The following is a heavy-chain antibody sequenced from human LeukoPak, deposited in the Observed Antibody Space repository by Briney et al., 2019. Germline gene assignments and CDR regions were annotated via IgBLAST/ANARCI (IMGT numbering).Heavy chain of an antibody. J-gene: IGHJ4*02. Sequence: GGSLRLSCAASGFTFDDHAMHWVRQAPGKGLEWVSGISWNSGSIGYADSVKGRFTISRDNAKNSLYLQMNSLRAEDTALYYCAKDPTPFIAVAGFDYWGQGTLVTVSS. CDR1: GFTFDDHA. CDR2: ISWNSGSI. CDR3: AKDPTPFIAVAGFDY. D-gene: IGHD6-19*01. V-gene: IGHV3-9*01.